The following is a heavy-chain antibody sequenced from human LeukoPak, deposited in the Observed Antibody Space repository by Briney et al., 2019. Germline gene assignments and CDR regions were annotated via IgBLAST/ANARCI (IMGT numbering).Heavy chain of an antibody. J-gene: IGHJ6*02. V-gene: IGHV1-18*01. D-gene: IGHD1-1*01. CDR3: ARQTGTPFGGYYGMDV. CDR2: ISAYNGNT. Sequence: ASVKVSCKASGCTFTSYGSSWLRQAPGQGLEWMGWISAYNGNTNYAQKLQDRLIMTTDTPTSTADRERRSMRSDDTAVYYGARQTGTPFGGYYGMDVWGQGNTVTVSS. CDR1: GCTFTSYG.